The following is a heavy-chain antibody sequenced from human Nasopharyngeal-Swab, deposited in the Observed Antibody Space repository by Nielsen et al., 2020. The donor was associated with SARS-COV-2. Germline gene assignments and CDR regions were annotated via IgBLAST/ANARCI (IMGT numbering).Heavy chain of an antibody. D-gene: IGHD1-26*01. CDR3: AREIVGASYYYYGMDV. CDR2: INPSGGST. Sequence: WVRQAPGQGLEWMGIINPSGGSTSYAQKFQGRVTMTRDTSTSTVYMELSSLRSEDTAVYYCAREIVGASYYYYGMDVWGQGTTVTVPS. V-gene: IGHV1-46*01. J-gene: IGHJ6*02.